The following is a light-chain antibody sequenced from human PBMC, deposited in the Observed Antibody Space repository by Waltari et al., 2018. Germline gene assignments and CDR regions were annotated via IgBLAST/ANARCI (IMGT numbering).Light chain of an antibody. Sequence: EIVLTQSPATLSLSPGERATLSCTASQSVDTFLAWYQQKPGQPPRLLIFDASNRATGIPARFSGFGSGTDFTLTISSLEPEDFAVYYCQHRTSWHPFGQGTKLEIK. CDR1: QSVDTF. CDR3: QHRTSWHP. V-gene: IGKV3-11*01. CDR2: DAS. J-gene: IGKJ2*01.